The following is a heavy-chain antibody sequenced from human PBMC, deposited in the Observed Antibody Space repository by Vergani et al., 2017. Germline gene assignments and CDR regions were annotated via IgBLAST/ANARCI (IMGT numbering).Heavy chain of an antibody. V-gene: IGHV3-48*03. D-gene: IGHD6-19*01. Sequence: EVQLVESGGGLVQPGGSLRLSCAASGFTFSSYEMNWVRQAPGKGLEWVSYISSSGSTIYYADSVKGRFTISRDNAKNSLYLQMNSLRADDTAVYYCARVSSSGWPSKYYYYYYGMDVWGQGTTVTVSS. CDR2: ISSSGSTI. CDR1: GFTFSSYE. J-gene: IGHJ6*02. CDR3: ARVSSSGWPSKYYYYYYGMDV.